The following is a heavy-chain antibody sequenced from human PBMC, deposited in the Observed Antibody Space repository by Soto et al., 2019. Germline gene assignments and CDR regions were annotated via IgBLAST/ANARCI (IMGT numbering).Heavy chain of an antibody. V-gene: IGHV3-9*01. CDR1: GFTFDDYA. Sequence: EVQLVESGGGLVQPGRCLRLSCAASGFTFDDYAMHWVRQAPGKGLEWVSGISWNSGSIGYADSVKGRFTISRDNAKNSLYLQMNSLRAEDTALYYCAKDTYYDFWSGPTLGYWGQGTLVTVSS. CDR3: AKDTYYDFWSGPTLGY. CDR2: ISWNSGSI. D-gene: IGHD3-3*01. J-gene: IGHJ4*02.